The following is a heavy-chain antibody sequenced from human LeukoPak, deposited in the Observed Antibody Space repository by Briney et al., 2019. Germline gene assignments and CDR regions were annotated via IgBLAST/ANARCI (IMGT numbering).Heavy chain of an antibody. D-gene: IGHD5-18*01. Sequence: PLETLSLTCTVSGGSISSYYWSWIRQPPGKGLEWIGYIYNSGSTNYNPSLKSRVTISVDTSKSKFSLKLSSVTAADTAVYYCARGGYSYGYDDDFDYWGQGTLVTVSS. J-gene: IGHJ4*02. CDR1: GGSISSYY. V-gene: IGHV4-59*01. CDR3: ARGGYSYGYDDDFDY. CDR2: IYNSGST.